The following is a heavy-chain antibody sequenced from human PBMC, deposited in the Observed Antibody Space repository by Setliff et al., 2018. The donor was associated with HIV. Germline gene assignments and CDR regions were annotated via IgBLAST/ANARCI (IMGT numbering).Heavy chain of an antibody. Sequence: PSETLSLTCTVSGGSISSGSYYWSWIRQPAGKGLEWIGHIHTSGSTKYNPSLKSRVTISADTSKNQFSLKLSSVTAADTAVYYCAREVAVLDYWGQGTLVTVSS. CDR3: AREVAVLDY. CDR2: IHTSGST. V-gene: IGHV4-61*09. J-gene: IGHJ4*02. D-gene: IGHD2-15*01. CDR1: GGSISSGSYY.